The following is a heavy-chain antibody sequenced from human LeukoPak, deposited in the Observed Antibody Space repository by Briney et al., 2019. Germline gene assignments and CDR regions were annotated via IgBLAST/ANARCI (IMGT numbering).Heavy chain of an antibody. V-gene: IGHV4-30-2*01. D-gene: IGHD3-10*01. J-gene: IGHJ4*02. Sequence: PSETLSLTCTVSGGSFSSDSYYWSWIRQPPGKGLEWIGYIYHSGSTYYNPSLKSRVTISVDRSKNQFSLKLSSVTAADTAVYYCARDQLWFGELFPFIWGQGTLVTVSS. CDR2: IYHSGST. CDR1: GGSFSSDSYY. CDR3: ARDQLWFGELFPFI.